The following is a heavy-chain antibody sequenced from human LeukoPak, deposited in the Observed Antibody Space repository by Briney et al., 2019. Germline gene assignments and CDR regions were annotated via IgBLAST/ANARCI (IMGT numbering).Heavy chain of an antibody. CDR2: IYTSGST. CDR3: ARGPTTVTRAFDY. Sequence: SETLSLTCTVSGDSISSGDYYWSWIRQPAGKGLEWIGHIYTSGSTNYNPSLKSRVTMSVDTSKNQFSLNLSSVTAADTAVYYCARGPTTVTRAFDYWGQGTLVTVSS. J-gene: IGHJ4*02. D-gene: IGHD4-17*01. CDR1: GDSISSGDYY. V-gene: IGHV4-61*09.